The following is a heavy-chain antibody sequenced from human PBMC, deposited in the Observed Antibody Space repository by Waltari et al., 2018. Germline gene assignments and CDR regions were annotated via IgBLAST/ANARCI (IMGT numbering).Heavy chain of an antibody. J-gene: IGHJ3*02. CDR3: ARTWRENTFDI. CDR1: GFSLSGYS. V-gene: IGHV3-48*03. CDR2: AGVDATTM. D-gene: IGHD2-2*02. Sequence: EVQLVESGGGLVQPGGSLRLSCAASGFSLSGYSMSWVRQTAGKGLEWLAFAGVDATTMYYADSVKGRFTISRDIRENSVYLQMNSLRVEDTGLFYCARTWRENTFDIWGQGTMVTVSS.